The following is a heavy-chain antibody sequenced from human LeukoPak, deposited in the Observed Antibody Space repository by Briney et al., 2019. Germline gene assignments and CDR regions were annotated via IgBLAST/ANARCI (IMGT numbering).Heavy chain of an antibody. V-gene: IGHV1-69*05. Sequence: SVKVSCKASGGTFSSYAISWVRQAPGQGLEWMGGIIPIFGTANYAQKFQGRVTITTDESTRTAYMELSSLRSEDTAVYYCARGLGYCSGGSCYRGFDYWGQGTLVTVPS. D-gene: IGHD2-15*01. J-gene: IGHJ4*02. CDR1: GGTFSSYA. CDR3: ARGLGYCSGGSCYRGFDY. CDR2: IIPIFGTA.